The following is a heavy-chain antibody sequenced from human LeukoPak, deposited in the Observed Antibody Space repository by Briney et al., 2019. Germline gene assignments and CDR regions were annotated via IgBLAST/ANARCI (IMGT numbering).Heavy chain of an antibody. CDR1: GYSFTSYW. V-gene: IGHV5-51*01. CDR3: ARSIDFWSGYYNYYYYMDV. Sequence: GESLKISCKGSGYSFTSYWIGWVRQMPGKGLEWMGIIYPGDSDTRYSPSFQGQVTISADKSISTAYLQWSSLKASDTAMYYCARSIDFWSGYYNYYYYMDVWGKGTTVTVSS. D-gene: IGHD3-3*01. J-gene: IGHJ6*03. CDR2: IYPGDSDT.